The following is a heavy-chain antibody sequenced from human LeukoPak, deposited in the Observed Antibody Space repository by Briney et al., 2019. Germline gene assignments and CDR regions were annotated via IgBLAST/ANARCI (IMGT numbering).Heavy chain of an antibody. J-gene: IGHJ4*02. CDR2: INPNSGGT. CDR3: ATGSLRVGATRYFDY. Sequence: ASVKVSCKASGYTFTGYYMHWVRQAPGQGLEWMGWINPNSGGTNYAQKFQGRVTMTRDTSISTAYMELSSLRSEDTAVYYCATGSLRVGATRYFDYWGQGTLVTVSS. V-gene: IGHV1-2*02. D-gene: IGHD1-26*01. CDR1: GYTFTGYY.